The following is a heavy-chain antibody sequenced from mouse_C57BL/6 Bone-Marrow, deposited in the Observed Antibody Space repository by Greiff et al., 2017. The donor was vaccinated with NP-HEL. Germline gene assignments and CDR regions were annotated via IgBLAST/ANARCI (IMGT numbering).Heavy chain of an antibody. J-gene: IGHJ4*01. Sequence: QVQLQQPGAELVKPGASVKLSCKASGYTFTSYWMQWVKQRPGQGLEWIGEIDPSASYTNYNQKFKGKATLTVDTSSSTAYMQLSSLTSEDSAVYYCARPNGYDGYAMDYWGQGTSVTVSS. V-gene: IGHV1-50*01. CDR2: IDPSASYT. CDR3: ARPNGYDGYAMDY. CDR1: GYTFTSYW. D-gene: IGHD2-2*01.